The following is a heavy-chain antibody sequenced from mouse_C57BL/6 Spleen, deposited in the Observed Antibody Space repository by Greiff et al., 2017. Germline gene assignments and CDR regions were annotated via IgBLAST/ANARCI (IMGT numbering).Heavy chain of an antibody. CDR3: ARCDTTLVARRGYYFDY. Sequence: QVQLQQPGAELVKPGASVKMSCKASGYTFTSYWITWVKQRPGQGLEWIGDIYPGSGSTNYNEKFKSKATLTVDTSSSTAYMQLSSLTSEDSAVYYCARCDTTLVARRGYYFDYWGQGTTLTVSS. CDR1: GYTFTSYW. D-gene: IGHD1-1*01. J-gene: IGHJ2*01. V-gene: IGHV1-55*01. CDR2: IYPGSGST.